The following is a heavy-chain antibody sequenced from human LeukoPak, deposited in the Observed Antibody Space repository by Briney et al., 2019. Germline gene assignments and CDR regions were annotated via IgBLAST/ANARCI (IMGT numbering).Heavy chain of an antibody. CDR1: GFTFSNAW. CDR3: AILLGYCSSTSCPDY. V-gene: IGHV3-21*01. CDR2: ISSSSSYI. D-gene: IGHD2-2*01. J-gene: IGHJ4*02. Sequence: GGSLRLSCAASGFTFSNAWMNWVRQAPGKGLEWVSSISSSSSYIYYADSVKGRFTISRDNAKNSLYLQMNSLRAEDTAVYYCAILLGYCSSTSCPDYWGQGTLVTVSS.